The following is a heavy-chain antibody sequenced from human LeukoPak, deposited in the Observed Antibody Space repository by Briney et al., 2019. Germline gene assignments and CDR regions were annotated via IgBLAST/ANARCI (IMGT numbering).Heavy chain of an antibody. J-gene: IGHJ4*02. D-gene: IGHD6-13*01. Sequence: SETLSLTCTVSGGSISSGGYYWSWICQHPGKGLEWIGYIYYSGSTYYNPSLKSRVTISVDTSKNQFSLKLSSVTAADTAVYYCAIAAAGNFDYWGQGTLVTVSS. CDR2: IYYSGST. CDR1: GGSISSGGYY. CDR3: AIAAAGNFDY. V-gene: IGHV4-31*03.